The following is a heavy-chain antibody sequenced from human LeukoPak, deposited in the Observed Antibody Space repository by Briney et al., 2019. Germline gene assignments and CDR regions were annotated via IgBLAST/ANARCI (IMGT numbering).Heavy chain of an antibody. Sequence: GRSLRLSCAASGFTFSSFGMHWVRQAPGKGLEWVAAIPYDGSNKYYADSVKGRFTISRDNSKNTLYLQMNSLRAEDTAVYYCAKDTGIAAAGSDYWGQGTLVTVSS. CDR1: GFTFSSFG. J-gene: IGHJ4*02. CDR3: AKDTGIAAAGSDY. D-gene: IGHD6-13*01. V-gene: IGHV3-30*18. CDR2: IPYDGSNK.